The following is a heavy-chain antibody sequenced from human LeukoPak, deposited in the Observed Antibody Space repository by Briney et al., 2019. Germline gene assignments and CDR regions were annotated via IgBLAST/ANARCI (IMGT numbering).Heavy chain of an antibody. J-gene: IGHJ3*02. CDR2: IYYSGST. V-gene: IGHV4-31*03. CDR1: GGSISSGGYY. CDR3: AKYSYGDAFDI. Sequence: SQTLSLTCTVSGGSISSGGYYWSWIRQHPGKGLEWIGCIYYSGSTYYNPSLKSRVTISVDTSKNQFSLKLSSVTAADTAVYYCAKYSYGDAFDIWGQGTMVTVSS. D-gene: IGHD5-18*01.